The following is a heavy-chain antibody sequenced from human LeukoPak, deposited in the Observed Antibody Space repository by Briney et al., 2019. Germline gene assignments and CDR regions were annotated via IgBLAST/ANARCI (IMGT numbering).Heavy chain of an antibody. CDR2: IYYSGST. CDR1: GGSISSYY. V-gene: IGHV4-59*01. J-gene: IGHJ6*02. CDR3: ARTTVTTVTWGMDV. D-gene: IGHD4-17*01. Sequence: SETLSLTCTVSGGSISSYYWSWIRQPPGKGLEWIGYIYYSGSTNYNPSLKSRVTISVDTSKNQFSLKLSSATAADTAVYYCARTTVTTVTWGMDVWGQGTTVTVSS.